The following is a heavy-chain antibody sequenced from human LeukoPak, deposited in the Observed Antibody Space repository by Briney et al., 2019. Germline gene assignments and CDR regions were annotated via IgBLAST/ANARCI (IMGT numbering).Heavy chain of an antibody. V-gene: IGHV4-59*01. CDR3: ARDRTAAGTVFDY. Sequence: SETLSLTCTVSGGSISSYYWSWIRQPPGKGLEWIGYIYYSGSTNYNPSLKSRVTISVDTSKNQFSLKLSSMTAADTALYYCARDRTAAGTVFDYWGQGTLVTVSS. D-gene: IGHD6-13*01. CDR1: GGSISSYY. J-gene: IGHJ4*02. CDR2: IYYSGST.